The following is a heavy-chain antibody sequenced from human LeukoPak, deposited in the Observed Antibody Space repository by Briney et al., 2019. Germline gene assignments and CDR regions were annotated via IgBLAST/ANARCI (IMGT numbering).Heavy chain of an antibody. CDR1: GFTFSSCG. J-gene: IGHJ5*02. V-gene: IGHV3-23*01. CDR3: AKGFVVVVSATQSSWFDP. Sequence: PGGSLRLSCAASGFTFSSCGMSWVRQAPGKGLEWVSAISGSGGNTYYADSVKGRFTISRDNSKNTLYLQMNSLRAEDTAVYYCAKGFVVVVSATQSSWFDPWGQGTLVTVSS. D-gene: IGHD2-15*01. CDR2: ISGSGGNT.